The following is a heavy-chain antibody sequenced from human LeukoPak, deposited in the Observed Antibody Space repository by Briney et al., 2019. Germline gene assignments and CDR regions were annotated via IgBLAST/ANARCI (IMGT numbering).Heavy chain of an antibody. J-gene: IGHJ3*01. Sequence: SVKVSCKASGFTFTSSAVQWVRQARGQRLEWIGWIVLGSGITNYAQKFQERVTITREMSTSLVYMVLSSLRSEDTAVYYCAAEAAYYYDSRDAFDVWGQGTMVTVSS. CDR1: GFTFTSSA. V-gene: IGHV1-58*01. D-gene: IGHD3-22*01. CDR2: IVLGSGIT. CDR3: AAEAAYYYDSRDAFDV.